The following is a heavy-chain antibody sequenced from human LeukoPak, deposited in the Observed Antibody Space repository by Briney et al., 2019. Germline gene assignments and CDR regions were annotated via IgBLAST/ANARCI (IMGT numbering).Heavy chain of an antibody. J-gene: IGHJ4*02. CDR3: ARGAGERYFDY. V-gene: IGHV3-66*01. Sequence: GGSLRLSCEPSEFSVSSNYMTWARQAQGKGLEWVSVIYSAGHTYYADSAKGRFTISRDNSKNTLYLQMNSLRAEDTAVYFCARGAGERYFDYWGQGTLVTVSS. D-gene: IGHD3-10*01. CDR1: EFSVSSNY. CDR2: IYSAGHT.